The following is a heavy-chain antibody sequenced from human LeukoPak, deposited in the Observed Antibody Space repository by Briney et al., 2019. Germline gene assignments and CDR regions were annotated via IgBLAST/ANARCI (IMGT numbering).Heavy chain of an antibody. J-gene: IGHJ3*02. Sequence: GGSLRLSCAASGFTVSSNYMSWVRQAPGKGLEWVSVIYSGGRTYYGDSVKGRFTFSRDNSKSTLYLQMNSLRAEDTAVYYCARVRAVAGGIDAFDIWGQGTMVTVSS. V-gene: IGHV3-53*05. CDR3: ARVRAVAGGIDAFDI. CDR2: IYSGGRT. D-gene: IGHD6-19*01. CDR1: GFTVSSNY.